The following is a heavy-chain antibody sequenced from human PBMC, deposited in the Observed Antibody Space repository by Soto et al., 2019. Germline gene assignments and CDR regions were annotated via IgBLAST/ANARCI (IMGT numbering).Heavy chain of an antibody. CDR2: IYHSGST. Sequence: SETLSLTCAVSGGSISSSNWWSWVRQPPGKGLEWIGEIYHSGSTNYNPSLKSRVTISVDKSKNQFSLKLSSVTAAETAVYYCARAIAAAGTFDPWGQGTLVTVSS. V-gene: IGHV4-4*02. J-gene: IGHJ5*02. CDR3: ARAIAAAGTFDP. D-gene: IGHD6-13*01. CDR1: GGSISSSNW.